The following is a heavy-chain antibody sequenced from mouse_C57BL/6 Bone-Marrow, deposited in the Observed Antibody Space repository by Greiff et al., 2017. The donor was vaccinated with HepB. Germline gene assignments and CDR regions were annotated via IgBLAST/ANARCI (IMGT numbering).Heavy chain of an antibody. V-gene: IGHV1-82*01. CDR2: IYPGDGDT. J-gene: IGHJ2*01. Sequence: VQLQQSGPELVKPGASVKISCKASGYAFSSSWMNWVKQRPGKGLEWIGRIYPGDGDTNYNGKFKGKATLTADKSSSTAYMQLRSLTSEDSAVYFCARRDFDYWGQGTTLTVSS. CDR1: GYAFSSSW. CDR3: ARRDFDY.